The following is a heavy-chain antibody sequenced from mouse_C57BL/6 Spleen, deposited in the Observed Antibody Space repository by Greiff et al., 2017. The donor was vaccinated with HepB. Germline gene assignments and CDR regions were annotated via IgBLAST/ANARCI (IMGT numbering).Heavy chain of an antibody. D-gene: IGHD4-1*01. J-gene: IGHJ4*01. Sequence: VQLQQSGAELVRPGASVTLSCKASGYTFTDYEMHWVKQTPVHGLEWIGAIDPETGGTAYNQKFKGKAILTADKSSSTAYMELRSLTSEDSAVYYCTRDWDRAMDYWGQGTSVTVSS. V-gene: IGHV1-15*01. CDR2: IDPETGGT. CDR1: GYTFTDYE. CDR3: TRDWDRAMDY.